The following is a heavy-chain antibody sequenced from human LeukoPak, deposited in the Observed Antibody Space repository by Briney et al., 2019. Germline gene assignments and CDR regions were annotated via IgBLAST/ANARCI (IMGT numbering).Heavy chain of an antibody. CDR1: GGTFSSYA. CDR2: IIPIFGTA. J-gene: IGHJ4*02. V-gene: IGHV1-69*05. CDR3: ARTSSGGYGSVGFSYY. Sequence: GASVKVSCKASGGTFSSYAISWVRQAPGQGLEWMGGIIPIFGTANYAQKFQGRVTMTTDTSTSTAYMELRSLRSDDTAVYYCARTSSGGYGSVGFSYYWGQGTLVTVSS. D-gene: IGHD5-12*01.